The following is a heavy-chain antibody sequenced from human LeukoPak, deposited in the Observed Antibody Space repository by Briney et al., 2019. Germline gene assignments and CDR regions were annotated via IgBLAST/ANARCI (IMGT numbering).Heavy chain of an antibody. CDR2: IYTSGST. CDR3: ARGAYGDPNY. Sequence: SQTLSLTCTVSGGSISSGSYYWSWIRQPAGKGLEWIGRIYTSGSTNYNPSLKSRVTISVDTSKNQFSLKLSSVTAADTAVYYCARGAYGDPNYWGQGTLVTVSS. D-gene: IGHD4-17*01. CDR1: GGSISSGSYY. J-gene: IGHJ4*02. V-gene: IGHV4-61*02.